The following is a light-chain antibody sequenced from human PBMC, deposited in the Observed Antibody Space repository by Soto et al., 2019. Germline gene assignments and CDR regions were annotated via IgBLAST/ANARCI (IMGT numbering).Light chain of an antibody. CDR1: QSVTTY. J-gene: IGKJ4*01. Sequence: EIVLTQSPATLSLSPGERANISCRASQSVTTYLAWYQQKPGQGPRLLIYDTSTRATGVPTRFSGSRSGAEFTLTVNSLQSEDFAVYYCQPYNNWPPTFGGGTKVDIK. CDR3: QPYNNWPPT. V-gene: IGKV3-15*01. CDR2: DTS.